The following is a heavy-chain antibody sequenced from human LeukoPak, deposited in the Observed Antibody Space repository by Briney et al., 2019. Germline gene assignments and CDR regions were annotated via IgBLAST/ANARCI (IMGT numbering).Heavy chain of an antibody. Sequence: SETLSLTCTVSGGSISSSGYYWSWIRQPPGKGLEWIGEITHSGSTNYNPSLKSRVSVSIDTSKNHFSLNLNSVTAADTTVYYCVRGVDAAKTGYWGQGTLVSVSS. V-gene: IGHV4-39*02. CDR1: GGSISSSGYY. CDR3: VRGVDAAKTGY. CDR2: ITHSGST. D-gene: IGHD1-1*01. J-gene: IGHJ4*02.